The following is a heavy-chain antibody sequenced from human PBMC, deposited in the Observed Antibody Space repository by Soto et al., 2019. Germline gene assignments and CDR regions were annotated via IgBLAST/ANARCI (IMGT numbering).Heavy chain of an antibody. V-gene: IGHV3-23*01. J-gene: IGHJ4*02. D-gene: IGHD6-13*01. CDR2: ISRGGSTT. CDR3: AKAIPTAGSQYYFDY. Sequence: EVQLLESGGDLVQPGGSLRLSCTASGFTFSSCAMSWVRQAPGKGLEWVSGISRGGSTTYYADSVKGRCTISRDNSKSTLYLQLNSLRAEDTAIYYCAKAIPTAGSQYYFDYWGQGTLVTVSS. CDR1: GFTFSSCA.